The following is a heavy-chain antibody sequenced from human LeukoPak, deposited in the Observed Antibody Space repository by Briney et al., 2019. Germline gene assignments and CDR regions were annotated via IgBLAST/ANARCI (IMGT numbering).Heavy chain of an antibody. CDR3: ARGHEYSTRRYWFDP. CDR1: GYAFTSYD. Sequence: SVKVSCKASGYAFTSYDINWVRQATGQGLEWMGWMNPNSGNSGFAQNFQGRVTITRDTSISTAYMELSSLRSEDTAMYYCARGHEYSTRRYWFDPWGQGTLVTVSS. CDR2: MNPNSGNS. V-gene: IGHV1-8*03. D-gene: IGHD6-6*01. J-gene: IGHJ5*02.